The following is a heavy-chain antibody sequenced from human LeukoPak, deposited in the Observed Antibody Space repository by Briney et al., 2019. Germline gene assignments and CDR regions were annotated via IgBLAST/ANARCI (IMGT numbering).Heavy chain of an antibody. CDR2: IGSDGDGT. CDR3: VSPVFINF. J-gene: IGHJ4*01. CDR1: GFPFSTLG. Sequence: GGSLRLACSASGFPFSTLGMHWVRQAPGKGLEHVSTIGSDGDGTYYADSVKDRFIISRDNSKNAVYLQMSSLRPEDTAVYYCVSPVFINFWGQGTLVTVSS. V-gene: IGHV3-64D*06. D-gene: IGHD1-14*01.